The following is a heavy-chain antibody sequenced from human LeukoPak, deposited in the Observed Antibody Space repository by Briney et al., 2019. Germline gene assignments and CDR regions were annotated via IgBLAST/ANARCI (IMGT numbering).Heavy chain of an antibody. J-gene: IGHJ4*02. CDR2: INPYNGNT. D-gene: IGHD6-19*01. Sequence: ASVKVSCKSSGYXFTSYGITWVRQAPGQGLEWMGCINPYNGNTNYAQKLQGRVTMTTDTSTSTAYMDLRSLRSDDTAVYYCARERSGWFFSNWGQGTLVTVSS. CDR1: GYXFTSYG. CDR3: ARERSGWFFSN. V-gene: IGHV1-18*01.